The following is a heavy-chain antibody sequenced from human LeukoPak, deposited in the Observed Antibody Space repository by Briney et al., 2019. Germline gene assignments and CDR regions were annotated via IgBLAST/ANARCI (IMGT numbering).Heavy chain of an antibody. J-gene: IGHJ2*01. CDR2: MSGSGGST. CDR1: GFTFSIYG. D-gene: IGHD3-22*01. Sequence: GTLRLSCAASGFTFSIYGMSWVRQAPGRGLEWVSAMSGSGGSTYYADSVKGRFTISRDNSKNTLYLQMNSLRAEDTAVYYCAKDGYYDSSAYYYVRYFDLWGRGTLVTVSS. V-gene: IGHV3-23*01. CDR3: AKDGYYDSSAYYYVRYFDL.